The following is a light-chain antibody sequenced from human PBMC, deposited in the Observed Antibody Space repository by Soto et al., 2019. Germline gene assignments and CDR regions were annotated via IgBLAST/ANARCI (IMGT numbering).Light chain of an antibody. J-gene: IGLJ2*01. CDR1: SYNIGSNY. V-gene: IGLV1-47*01. CDR3: SAWDDSLSGVV. CDR2: RNN. Sequence: QSVLTQPPSASGTPGQRVTISCSGSSYNIGSNYVYWYQNLPGTAPKLLIYRNNQRPSGVPDRFSGSKSGTSASLAISGLGSEDEADYYCSAWDDSLSGVVFGGGTKLTVL.